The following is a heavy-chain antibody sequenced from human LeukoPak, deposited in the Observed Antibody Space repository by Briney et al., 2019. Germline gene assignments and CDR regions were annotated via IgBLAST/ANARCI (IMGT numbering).Heavy chain of an antibody. D-gene: IGHD6-19*01. V-gene: IGHV1-3*01. J-gene: IGHJ5*02. CDR3: ARGAPIRVAGAATFDP. CDR2: INAGNGNI. CDR1: GYTFTTYA. Sequence: ASVNVSCTTSGYTFTTYAIHWVRQAPGQRLEWMGWINAGNGNIKYSQKFQGRVTITRDTSASTAYMELSSLRSEDTAVYYCARGAPIRVAGAATFDPWGQGTLVTVSS.